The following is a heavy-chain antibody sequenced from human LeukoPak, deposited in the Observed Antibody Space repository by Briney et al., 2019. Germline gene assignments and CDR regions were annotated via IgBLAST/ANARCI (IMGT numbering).Heavy chain of an antibody. Sequence: GGSLRFSCAASGFTFSSYGMHWVRQAPGKGLEWVAVISYDGSNKYYADSVKGRFTISRDNSKNTLYLQMNSLRAEDTAVYYCAKDPRQWLGHDAFDIWGQGTMVTVSS. CDR3: AKDPRQWLGHDAFDI. D-gene: IGHD6-19*01. J-gene: IGHJ3*02. CDR2: ISYDGSNK. CDR1: GFTFSSYG. V-gene: IGHV3-30*18.